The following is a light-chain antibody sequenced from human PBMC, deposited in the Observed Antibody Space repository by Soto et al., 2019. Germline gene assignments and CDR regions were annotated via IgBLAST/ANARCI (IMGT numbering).Light chain of an antibody. V-gene: IGLV2-14*01. CDR1: TSDVADFNY. CDR3: SSSTSTTTLL. CDR2: AAS. Sequence: QSALTQPASVSGSPGQSITISCTGTTSDVADFNYVSRYQHHPGNAPKLIIYAASNRPPGVSNRFSGSKSGNTASLTISGLQAEDEGEYYCSSSTSTTTLLFGGGTKVTVL. J-gene: IGLJ2*01.